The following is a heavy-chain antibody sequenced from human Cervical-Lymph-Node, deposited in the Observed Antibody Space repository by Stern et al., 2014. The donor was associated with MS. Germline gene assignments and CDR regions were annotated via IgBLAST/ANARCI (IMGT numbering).Heavy chain of an antibody. J-gene: IGHJ6*02. CDR1: GYTFTNNW. CDR2: IYPDDSDI. D-gene: IGHD1-1*01. CDR3: ARPPPRRKWDDPNYGMDV. Sequence: VQLVQSGAEVKKLGESLKISCKGSGYTFTNNWIAWVRQMPGKGLEWMGIIYPDDSDIRYSPSLQGQVTISADKSLSTAYLQWRSLKAADSAVYYCARPPPRRKWDDPNYGMDVWGQGTTVTVSS. V-gene: IGHV5-51*03.